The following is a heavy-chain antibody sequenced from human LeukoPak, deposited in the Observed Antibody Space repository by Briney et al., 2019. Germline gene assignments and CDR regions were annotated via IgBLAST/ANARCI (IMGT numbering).Heavy chain of an antibody. CDR1: GFTFTNYA. CDR2: VVHDGSNK. J-gene: IGHJ4*02. CDR3: VKDYGPEYASGSSYFDS. D-gene: IGHD3-10*01. Sequence: GRSLRLSCAASGFTFTNYAMHWVRQTPGEGLEWVAVVVHDGSNKYYTDSVRGRFTISRDNSKNTIYLQMNSLRSEDTALYYCVKDYGPEYASGSSYFDSWGQGTLVTVSS. V-gene: IGHV3-30*10.